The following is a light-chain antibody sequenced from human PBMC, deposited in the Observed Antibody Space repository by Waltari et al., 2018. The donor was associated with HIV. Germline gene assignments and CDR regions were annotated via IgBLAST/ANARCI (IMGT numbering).Light chain of an antibody. Sequence: DIVMTQSPDSLAVSLGERATINCKSSRSVLYSSNNKNFLAWYQQKPGQPPKLLISWASTRESVVPDRFSGSGSGTDFTLTVSSLQAEDVAVYYCQQYYTTPLTFGQGTRVEV. J-gene: IGKJ1*01. CDR1: RSVLYSSNNKNF. CDR2: WAS. V-gene: IGKV4-1*01. CDR3: QQYYTTPLT.